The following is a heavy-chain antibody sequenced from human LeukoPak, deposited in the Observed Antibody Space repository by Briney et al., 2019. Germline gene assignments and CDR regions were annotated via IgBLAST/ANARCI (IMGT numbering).Heavy chain of an antibody. CDR3: ARMAAAGNGY. V-gene: IGHV4-34*01. CDR1: GGSFSGYY. J-gene: IGHJ4*02. Sequence: SETLSLTCAVYGGSFSGYYWSWIRQPPGKGLEWIGEINHSGGTNYNPSLKSRVTISVDPSKNQFSLKLSSVTAADTAVYYCARMAAAGNGYWGQGTLVTVSS. CDR2: INHSGGT. D-gene: IGHD6-13*01.